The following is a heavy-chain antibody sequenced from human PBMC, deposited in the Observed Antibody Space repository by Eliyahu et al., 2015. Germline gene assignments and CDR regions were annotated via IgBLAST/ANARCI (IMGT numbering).Heavy chain of an antibody. CDR3: ARGISY. J-gene: IGHJ4*02. V-gene: IGHV3-7*04. Sequence: EVXLVESGGGLVXXGXSLRLSCVAXGFTFSXNWMXWIRQPPGKGLEGVANIKEDGSEKYYADSVKGRFTVSMDNAKNSLYLQMNSLRVDDTALYYCARGISYWGQGALVTVSS. CDR2: IKEDGSEK. D-gene: IGHD2/OR15-2a*01. CDR1: GFTFSXNW.